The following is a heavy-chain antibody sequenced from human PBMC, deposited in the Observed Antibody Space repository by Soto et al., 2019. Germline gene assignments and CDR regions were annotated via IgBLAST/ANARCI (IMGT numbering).Heavy chain of an antibody. V-gene: IGHV2-5*01. CDR1: GFPLTDTGAT. CDR2: IYWYDDK. D-gene: IGHD3-9*01. J-gene: IGHJ5*01. Sequence: QITLKESGPTLVQPTQTLTLTCTFSGFPLTDTGATVGWNRQAPGKGLEWLALIYWYDDKRYNPSLKNRLTIAKDTSRNQVILTLSNVGPVDTATYYCAHSHFEILTGPFDSWGPGTLVTVSS. CDR3: AHSHFEILTGPFDS.